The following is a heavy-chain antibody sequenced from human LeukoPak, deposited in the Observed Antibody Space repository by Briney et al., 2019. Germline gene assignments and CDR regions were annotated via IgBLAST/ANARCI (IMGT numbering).Heavy chain of an antibody. Sequence: ASVKVSRKSSGYTFTSYGISWVRQAPGQGLEWMGWISAYNGNTNYAQKLQGRVTMTTDTSTSTAYMELRSLRSDDTAVYYCARVMKVTPHMDVWGKGTTVTVSS. CDR1: GYTFTSYG. J-gene: IGHJ6*03. D-gene: IGHD2-21*02. CDR2: ISAYNGNT. CDR3: ARVMKVTPHMDV. V-gene: IGHV1-18*01.